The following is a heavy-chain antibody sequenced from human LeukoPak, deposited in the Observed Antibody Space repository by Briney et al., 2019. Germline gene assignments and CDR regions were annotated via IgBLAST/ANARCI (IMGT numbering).Heavy chain of an antibody. CDR1: GFTVSSNY. Sequence: GGSLRLSCAASGFTVSSNYMSWVRQAPGKGLEWVSVIYSGGSTYYADSVKGRFTISRDNSKNTLYLQMNSLRAEDTAVYYCARDRYDSSGYAFDYWGQGTLVTVSS. D-gene: IGHD3-22*01. CDR3: ARDRYDSSGYAFDY. V-gene: IGHV3-53*01. CDR2: IYSGGST. J-gene: IGHJ4*02.